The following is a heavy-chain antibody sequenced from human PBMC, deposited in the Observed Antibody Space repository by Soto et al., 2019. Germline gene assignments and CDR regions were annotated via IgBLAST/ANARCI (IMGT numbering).Heavy chain of an antibody. Sequence: PGGSLRLSCAASGFTFSSYGMHWVRQAPGKGLEWVAVIWYDGSNKYYADYVKGRFTISRDSSKNTLYLQMNSLRAEDTSVYYCSRDQYSRTCYYGMDVWGQGTTVTVSS. D-gene: IGHD6-6*01. CDR3: SRDQYSRTCYYGMDV. J-gene: IGHJ6*02. V-gene: IGHV3-33*01. CDR1: GFTFSSYG. CDR2: IWYDGSNK.